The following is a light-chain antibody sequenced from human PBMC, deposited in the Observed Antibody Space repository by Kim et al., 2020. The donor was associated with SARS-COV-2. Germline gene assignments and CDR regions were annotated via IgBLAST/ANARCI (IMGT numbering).Light chain of an antibody. V-gene: IGLV2-14*03. J-gene: IGLJ2*01. Sequence: QSALTQTASVSGSPGQSITISCTGTSSDVGGYIFVSWYQQQPGKAPKLILYDVSHRPSGVSNRFSGSKSGNRASLTIFGLQAEDEADYYCTSYTSTSTLVFGGGTQLTVL. CDR3: TSYTSTSTLV. CDR2: DVS. CDR1: SSDVGGYIF.